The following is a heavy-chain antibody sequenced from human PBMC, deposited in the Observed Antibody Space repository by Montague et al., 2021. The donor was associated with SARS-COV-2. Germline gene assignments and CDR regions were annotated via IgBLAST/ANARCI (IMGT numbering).Heavy chain of an antibody. CDR2: VYYRGNT. J-gene: IGHJ4*02. V-gene: IGHV4-59*08. D-gene: IGHD3-16*01. CDR3: ARHYDHSSRVDS. CDR1: GGSISSDY. Sequence: ETLSLTCTVSGGSISSDYWTWIRQPPGKGLEWIGFVYYRGNTYYNPSLRGRVTISVDTSSNHFSLTLSSVTAADTAIYYCARHYDHSSRVDSWGQGTLVTVSS.